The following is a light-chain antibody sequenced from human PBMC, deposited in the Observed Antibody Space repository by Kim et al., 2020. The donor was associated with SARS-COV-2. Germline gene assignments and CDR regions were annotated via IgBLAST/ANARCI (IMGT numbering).Light chain of an antibody. CDR3: QSTDISGSWV. CDR2: KDR. CDR1: VFPKQY. V-gene: IGLV3-25*03. Sequence: SYELTQPPSVSVSPGQTARITCSGDVFPKQYSYWYQQKSGQAPVMVVYKDRARPSGIFERFSGSSSGTTVTLTIRGVQAEDEADYYCQSTDISGSWVFGGGTK. J-gene: IGLJ3*02.